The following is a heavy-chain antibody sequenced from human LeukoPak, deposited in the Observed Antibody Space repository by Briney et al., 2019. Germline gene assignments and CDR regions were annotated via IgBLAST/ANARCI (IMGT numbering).Heavy chain of an antibody. CDR2: ISAYNGNT. CDR3: ARGLGYCSSTSCYSPPGY. V-gene: IGHV1-18*01. Sequence: GASVEVSCKASGYTFTGYGISWVRQAPGQGLEWMGWISAYNGNTNYAQKLQGRVTMTTDTSTSTAYMELSSLRSEDTAVYYCARGLGYCSSTSCYSPPGYWGQGTLVTVSS. CDR1: GYTFTGYG. J-gene: IGHJ4*02. D-gene: IGHD2-2*02.